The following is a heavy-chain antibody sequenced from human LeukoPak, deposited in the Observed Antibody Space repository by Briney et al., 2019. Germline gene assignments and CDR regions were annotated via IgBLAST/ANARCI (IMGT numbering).Heavy chain of an antibody. Sequence: SETLSLTCTVSGGSISSHYWSWIRQPPGKGLEWIGYIYYSGSTNYNPSLKSRVTISVDTSKNQFSLKLSSVTAADTAVYYCARALSSIGARPGSYYYYYMDVWGKGTTVTVSS. CDR3: ARALSSIGARPGSYYYYYMDV. CDR1: GGSISSHY. D-gene: IGHD6-6*01. V-gene: IGHV4-59*11. CDR2: IYYSGST. J-gene: IGHJ6*03.